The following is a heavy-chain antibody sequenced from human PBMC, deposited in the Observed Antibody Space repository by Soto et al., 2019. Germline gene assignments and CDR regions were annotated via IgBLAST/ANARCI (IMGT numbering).Heavy chain of an antibody. J-gene: IGHJ6*02. D-gene: IGHD3-3*01. CDR3: ARDPTRSYYDFWSGYRGMDV. CDR1: GYTFTDYS. V-gene: IGHV1-2*02. CDR2: ISPSTGGT. Sequence: ASVKVSCKASGYTFTDYSIHWVRQAPGQGLEWMGWISPSTGGTSSAQKFQGRVTMSRDTSISTAYMELTSLTSDDTAVYYCARDPTRSYYDFWSGYRGMDVWGQGTTLTVSS.